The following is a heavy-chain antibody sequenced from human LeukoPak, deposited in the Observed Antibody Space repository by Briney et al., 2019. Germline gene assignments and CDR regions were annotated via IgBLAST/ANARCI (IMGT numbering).Heavy chain of an antibody. CDR1: GFSFSNSG. Sequence: GGSLRLSCAASGFSFSNSGMHWVRQAPGKGLVWVSRISSDGSNTIYADSVKGRFTISRDNAENTLYLQMSSLRAEDSALYYCARDRGGSGPTTTDFWGQGTLVTVSS. CDR3: ARDRGGSGPTTTDF. D-gene: IGHD6-19*01. J-gene: IGHJ4*02. CDR2: ISSDGSNT. V-gene: IGHV3-74*01.